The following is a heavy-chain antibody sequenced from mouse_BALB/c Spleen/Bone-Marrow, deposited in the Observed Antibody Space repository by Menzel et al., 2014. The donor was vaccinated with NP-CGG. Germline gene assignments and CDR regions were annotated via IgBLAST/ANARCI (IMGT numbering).Heavy chain of an antibody. CDR1: GFTFXDYY. V-gene: IGHV7-3*02. CDR3: ARYDVYYYFDY. Sequence: EVQGVESGGGLVQPGGSLRLSCATSGFTFXDYYMSWVRQPPGKALEWLGFIRNKANGYTTEYSASVKGRFTISRDNSQSILYLQMNTLRAEDSATYYCARYDVYYYFDYWGQGTTLTVSS. J-gene: IGHJ2*01. D-gene: IGHD2-3*01. CDR2: IRNKANGYTT.